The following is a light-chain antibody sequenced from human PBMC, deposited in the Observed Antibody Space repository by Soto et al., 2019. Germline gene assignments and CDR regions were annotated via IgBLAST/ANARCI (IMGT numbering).Light chain of an antibody. CDR3: CSYAGSTNV. V-gene: IGLV2-23*03. CDR2: EGS. J-gene: IGLJ1*01. CDR1: SSDVGNYNL. Sequence: QSALTQPASVSGSPGQSVTISCTGTSSDVGNYNLVSWYQQHPGKAPKLMIYEGSKRPSGVFNRFSGYKSGNTASLTITGLQAEDEADYYCCSYAGSTNVFGTGTKLTVL.